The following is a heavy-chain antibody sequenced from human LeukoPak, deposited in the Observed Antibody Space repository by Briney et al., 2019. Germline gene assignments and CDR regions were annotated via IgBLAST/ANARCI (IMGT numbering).Heavy chain of an antibody. CDR1: GYSFTSYW. V-gene: IGHV5-51*01. CDR2: IYPGDSDT. Sequence: GESLKISCKGSGYSFTSYWIGWVRQMPGQGLEWMGIIYPGDSDTRYSPSFQGQVTISADKSISTAYLQWSSLKASDTAMYYCAXXXXXXNXVCYPDDAFDIWGQGTMVTVSS. D-gene: IGHD2-8*01. CDR3: AXXXXXXNXVCYPDDAFDI. J-gene: IGHJ3*02.